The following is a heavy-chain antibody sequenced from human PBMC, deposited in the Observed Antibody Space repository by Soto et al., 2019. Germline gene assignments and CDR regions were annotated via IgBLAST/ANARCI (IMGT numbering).Heavy chain of an antibody. D-gene: IGHD2-21*02. CDR1: GGTFSSYT. J-gene: IGHJ3*02. CDR3: ARVGAYCGGDCYSAFDI. V-gene: IGHV1-69*02. CDR2: IIPILGIA. Sequence: ASVKVSCKASGGTFSSYTISWVRQAPGQGLEWMGRIIPILGIANYAQKFQGRVTITADKSTSTAYMELSSLRSEDTAVYSCARVGAYCGGDCYSAFDIWGQGTMVPVSS.